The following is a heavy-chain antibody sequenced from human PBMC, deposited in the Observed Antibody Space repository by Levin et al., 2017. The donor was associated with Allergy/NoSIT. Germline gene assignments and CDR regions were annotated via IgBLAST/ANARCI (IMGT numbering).Heavy chain of an antibody. Sequence: SQTLSLTCAVYGGSFSGYYWSWIRQPPGKGLEWIGEINHSGSTNYNPSLKSRVTISVDTSKNQFSLKLSSVTAADTAVYYCARVRGGWFEYWGQGTLVTVSS. CDR2: INHSGST. CDR3: ARVRGGWFEY. J-gene: IGHJ5*01. V-gene: IGHV4-34*01. D-gene: IGHD3-10*01. CDR1: GGSFSGYY.